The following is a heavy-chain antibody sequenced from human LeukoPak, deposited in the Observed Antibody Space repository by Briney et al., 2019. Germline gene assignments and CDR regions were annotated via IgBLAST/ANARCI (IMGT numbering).Heavy chain of an antibody. CDR3: VREVLLDYSFYYMDV. Sequence: GSLXLSCAASGFTFDDYGMSWVRQAPGKGLEWVSDINWNGDSTGYADSVKGRFTISRDNAKNSLYLQMNSLRAEDTALYYCVREVLLDYSFYYMDVWGKGTTVTVSS. J-gene: IGHJ6*03. CDR1: GFTFDDYG. V-gene: IGHV3-20*04. D-gene: IGHD3-10*01. CDR2: INWNGDST.